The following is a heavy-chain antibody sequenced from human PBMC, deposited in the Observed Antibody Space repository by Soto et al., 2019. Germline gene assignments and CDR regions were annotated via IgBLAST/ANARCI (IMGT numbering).Heavy chain of an antibody. D-gene: IGHD4-4*01. V-gene: IGHV4-39*01. CDR3: ARLSSNYEDYYYYYGMDV. J-gene: IGHJ6*02. CDR2: IYYSGST. CDR1: GGSISSSSYY. Sequence: SETLSLTCTVSGGSISSSSYYWGWIRQPPGKGLEWIGSIYYSGSTYYNPSLKSRVTISVDTSKNQFSLKLSSVTAADTAVYYCARLSSNYEDYYYYYGMDVWGQGTTVTVSS.